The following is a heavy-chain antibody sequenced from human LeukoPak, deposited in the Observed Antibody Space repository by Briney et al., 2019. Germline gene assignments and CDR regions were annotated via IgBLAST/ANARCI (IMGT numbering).Heavy chain of an antibody. CDR3: ARDRSSSDYYYYMDV. Sequence: SENLSLTCTVSGGSTSSYYWSWIRQPPGKGLEWIGYIYYSGSTNYNPSLKSRVTISVDTSKNQFSLKLSSVTAADTAVYYCARDRSSSDYYYYMDVWGKGTTVTVSS. V-gene: IGHV4-59*01. D-gene: IGHD6-6*01. CDR1: GGSTSSYY. CDR2: IYYSGST. J-gene: IGHJ6*03.